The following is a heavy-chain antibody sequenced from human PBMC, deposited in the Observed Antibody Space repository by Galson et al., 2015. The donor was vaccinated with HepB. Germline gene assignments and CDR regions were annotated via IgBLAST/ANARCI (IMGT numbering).Heavy chain of an antibody. CDR1: GYTFTSYG. CDR2: ISAYNGNT. V-gene: IGHV1-18*01. D-gene: IGHD6-19*01. Sequence: SVKVSCKASGYTFTSYGISWVRQAPGQGLEWMGWISAYNGNTNYAQKLQGRVTMTTDTSTSTAYMELRSLRSDDTAVYYCARALSGSGWPGVDYWGQGTLVTVSS. J-gene: IGHJ4*02. CDR3: ARALSGSGWPGVDY.